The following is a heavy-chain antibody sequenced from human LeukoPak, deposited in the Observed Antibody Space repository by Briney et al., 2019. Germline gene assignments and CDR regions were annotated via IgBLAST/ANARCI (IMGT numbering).Heavy chain of an antibody. CDR1: GGSISSYY. D-gene: IGHD2-15*01. J-gene: IGHJ4*02. Sequence: SETLSLTCTVSGGSISSYYWSWIRQPPGKGLEWIGYIYYSGSTNYNPSLKSRVTISVDTSKNQFSLKLSSVTAADTAVYYCARVVVAATPYFDYWGQGTLVTVPS. V-gene: IGHV4-59*01. CDR2: IYYSGST. CDR3: ARVVVAATPYFDY.